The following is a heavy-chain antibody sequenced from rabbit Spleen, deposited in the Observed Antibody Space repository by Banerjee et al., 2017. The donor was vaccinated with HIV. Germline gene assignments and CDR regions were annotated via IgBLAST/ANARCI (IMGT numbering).Heavy chain of an antibody. D-gene: IGHD6-1*01. CDR1: GFTLSSYY. J-gene: IGHJ4*01. Sequence: QLKESGGGLVQPGGSLKLSCKASGFTLSSYYMNWVRQAPGKGLEWIGYIDPVFGITYYANWVNGRFSISRENAQNTVFLQMTSLTAADTATYFCARSDNGGSPDYDYAFTLWGPGTPRHRL. CDR3: ARSDNGGSPDYDYAFTL. V-gene: IGHV1S7*01. CDR2: IDPVFGIT.